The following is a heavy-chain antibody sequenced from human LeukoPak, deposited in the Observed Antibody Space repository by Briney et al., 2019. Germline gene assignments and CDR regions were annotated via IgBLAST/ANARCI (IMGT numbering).Heavy chain of an antibody. CDR1: GDSISSSHW. V-gene: IGHV4-4*02. Sequence: SGTLSLTCAVSGDSISSSHWWSWVRQPPGKGLEWIGEIYHSGSTNYNPSLKSRVTISVDKSRNQFSLKVTSVTAADTAVYYCARVLAGIWGGIDYWGQGTLVTVSS. CDR3: ARVLAGIWGGIDY. D-gene: IGHD3-10*01. J-gene: IGHJ4*02. CDR2: IYHSGST.